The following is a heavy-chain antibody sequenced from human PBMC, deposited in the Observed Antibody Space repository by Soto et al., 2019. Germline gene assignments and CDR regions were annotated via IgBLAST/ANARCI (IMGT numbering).Heavy chain of an antibody. J-gene: IGHJ4*02. CDR2: IRNKADSYAT. D-gene: IGHD2-15*01. CDR3: VVETY. V-gene: IGHV3-73*01. CDR1: GFTFSGSV. Sequence: PVGSLRLSCAVSGFTFSGSVVHWVRQASGKGLEWVGLIRNKADSYATTYAASVKGRFAISRDDSKNTAYLQMNSLKTEDTAVYYCVVETYWGQGTLVTVSS.